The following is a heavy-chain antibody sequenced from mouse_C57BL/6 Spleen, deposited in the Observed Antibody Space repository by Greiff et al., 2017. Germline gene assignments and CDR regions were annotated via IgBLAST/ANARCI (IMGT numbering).Heavy chain of an antibody. CDR3: ARDSLPPDY. J-gene: IGHJ2*01. Sequence: QVQLQQSGAELMKPGASVKLSCKATGYTFTGYWIEWVKQRPGHGLEWIGEILPGSGSTNYTEKFKGKATFTADTSSNTAYMQLSSLTTEDSAIYYCARDSLPPDYWGQGTTLTVSS. CDR2: ILPGSGST. V-gene: IGHV1-9*01. CDR1: GYTFTGYW. D-gene: IGHD2-1*01.